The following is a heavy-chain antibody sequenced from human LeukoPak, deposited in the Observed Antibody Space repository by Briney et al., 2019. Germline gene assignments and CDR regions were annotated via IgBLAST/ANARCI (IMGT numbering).Heavy chain of an antibody. CDR1: GYTFITND. CDR2: ISAFNGNT. V-gene: IGHV1-18*04. J-gene: IGHJ4*02. CDR3: ARSAVADTLSAYYFEY. D-gene: IGHD6-19*01. Sequence: ASVKVSCTASGYTFITNDITWVRQAPGQGLEWMGWISAFNGNTNYAQKLQGRVTMTTDTSTNTAYMELRSLTSDDTAVYYCARSAVADTLSAYYFEYWGQGTLVTVSS.